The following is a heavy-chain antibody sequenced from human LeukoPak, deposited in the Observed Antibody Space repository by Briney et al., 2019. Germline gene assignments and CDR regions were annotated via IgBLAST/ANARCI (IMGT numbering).Heavy chain of an antibody. CDR2: IYTSGST. V-gene: IGHV4-4*07. Sequence: SETLSLTCTVSGGSISSYYWSWIRQPAGKGLEWIGRIYTSGSTNYNASLKSRVSMSVDTSKNQFSLKLSSVTAADTAVYYCATQEYSTPFDPWGQGTLVTVSS. J-gene: IGHJ5*02. D-gene: IGHD2-15*01. CDR3: ATQEYSTPFDP. CDR1: GGSISSYY.